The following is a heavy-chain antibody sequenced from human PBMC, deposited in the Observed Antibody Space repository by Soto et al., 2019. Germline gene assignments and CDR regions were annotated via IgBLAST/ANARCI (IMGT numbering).Heavy chain of an antibody. V-gene: IGHV1-18*01. Sequence: QIQLVQSGAEVKKPGASLKVSCKASGYTFTTYGISWVRQVPGQGLEWMGWISTYNGNTNYALKFRGRVTVTTDTSTSTAYMEVRNLRTDDTAMYYCVTGGNDHYFDCWGQGTVVTVSS. CDR2: ISTYNGNT. CDR1: GYTFTTYG. CDR3: VTGGNDHYFDC. D-gene: IGHD1-26*01. J-gene: IGHJ4*02.